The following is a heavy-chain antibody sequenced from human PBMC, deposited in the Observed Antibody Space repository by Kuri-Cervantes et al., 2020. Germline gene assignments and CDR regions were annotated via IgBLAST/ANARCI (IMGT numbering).Heavy chain of an antibody. CDR2: ISWNSGSI. V-gene: IGHV3-9*01. J-gene: IGHJ3*02. Sequence: SLKISCAASGFTFDDYAMHWVRQAPGKGLEWVSGISWNSGSIGYADSVKGRFTISRDNAKNSLYLQMNSLGAEDTALYYCAKDTSMVPNIGAFDIWGQGTMVTVSS. CDR1: GFTFDDYA. CDR3: AKDTSMVPNIGAFDI. D-gene: IGHD3-10*01.